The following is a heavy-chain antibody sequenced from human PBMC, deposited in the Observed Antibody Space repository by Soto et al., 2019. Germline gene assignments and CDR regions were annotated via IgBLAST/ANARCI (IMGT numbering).Heavy chain of an antibody. V-gene: IGHV4-59*01. CDR1: GCSISSYY. CDR3: ARGSGSSWTFDY. Sequence: PSETLSLTCTVSGCSISSYYWSWIRQPPGKGLEWIGYIYYSGSTNYNPSLKSRVTISVDTSKNQFSLKPSSVTAADTAVYYCARGSGSSWTFDYWGQGTLVTVSS. J-gene: IGHJ4*02. D-gene: IGHD6-13*01. CDR2: IYYSGST.